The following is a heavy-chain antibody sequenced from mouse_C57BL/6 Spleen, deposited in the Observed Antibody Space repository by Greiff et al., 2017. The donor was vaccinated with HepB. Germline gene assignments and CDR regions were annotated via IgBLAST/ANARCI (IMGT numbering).Heavy chain of an antibody. V-gene: IGHV1-69*01. CDR1: GYTFTSYW. Sequence: QVQLQQPGAELVMPGASVKLSCKASGYTFTSYWMHWVKQRPGQGLEWIGEIDPSDSYTNYNQKFKGKSTLTVDKSSSTAYMQLSSLTSEDSAVYDCARSSSKGAMDYWGQGTSVTVSS. D-gene: IGHD1-1*01. J-gene: IGHJ4*01. CDR2: IDPSDSYT. CDR3: ARSSSKGAMDY.